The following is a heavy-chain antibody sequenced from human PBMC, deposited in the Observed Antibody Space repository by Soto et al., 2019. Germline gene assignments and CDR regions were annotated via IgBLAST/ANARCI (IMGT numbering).Heavy chain of an antibody. V-gene: IGHV1-8*01. CDR2: MNPDSGNT. CDR3: ARGWPSNRSGFDP. J-gene: IGHJ5*02. CDR1: GYTLTSND. Sequence: QVQLVQSGAEVKKPGASVKVSCKASGYTLTSNDINWVRQATGQGLEWMGWMNPDSGNTGYAQEFQGRLTMTRNTSISTAYMELSSLRSEDTAVYYCARGWPSNRSGFDPWGQGTLVTVSS.